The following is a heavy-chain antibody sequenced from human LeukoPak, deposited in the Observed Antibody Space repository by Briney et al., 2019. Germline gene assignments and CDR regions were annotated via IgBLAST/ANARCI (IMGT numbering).Heavy chain of an antibody. CDR3: AALDGYNPTDY. V-gene: IGHV3-48*04. CDR1: GFTFSSYS. J-gene: IGHJ4*02. CDR2: ISSSSSTI. Sequence: GGSLRLSCAASGFTFSSYSMNWVRQAPGKGLEWISYISSSSSTIYYADSVKGRFTISRDNAKNSLYLQMNSLRAEDTAVYYCAALDGYNPTDYWGQGTLVTVSS. D-gene: IGHD5-24*01.